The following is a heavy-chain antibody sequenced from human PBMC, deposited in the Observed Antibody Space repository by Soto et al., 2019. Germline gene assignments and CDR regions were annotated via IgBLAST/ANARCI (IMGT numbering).Heavy chain of an antibody. J-gene: IGHJ3*02. D-gene: IGHD2-2*03. CDR3: ASHLDIVVVGDAFDI. CDR2: IYPGDSDT. Sequence: PGESLKISCKGSGYSFTSYWIGWVRQMPGKGLEWMGIIYPGDSDTRYSPSFQGQVTISADKSISTAYLQWSSLKASDTAMYYCASHLDIVVVGDAFDISGQGTMVTVPS. V-gene: IGHV5-51*01. CDR1: GYSFTSYW.